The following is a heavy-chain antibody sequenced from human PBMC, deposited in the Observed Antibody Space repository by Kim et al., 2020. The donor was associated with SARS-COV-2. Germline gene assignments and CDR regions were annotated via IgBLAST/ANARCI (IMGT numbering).Heavy chain of an antibody. Sequence: SETLSLTCAVYGGSFSGYYWSWIRQPPGKGLEWIGEINHSGSTNYNPSPKSRVTISVDTSKNQFSLKLSSVTAADTAVYYCARGQREYCSGGSCYHAEYFQHQGQGTMVTVSS. CDR1: GGSFSGYY. CDR3: ARGQREYCSGGSCYHAEYFQH. CDR2: INHSGST. J-gene: IGHJ1*01. D-gene: IGHD2-15*01. V-gene: IGHV4-34*01.